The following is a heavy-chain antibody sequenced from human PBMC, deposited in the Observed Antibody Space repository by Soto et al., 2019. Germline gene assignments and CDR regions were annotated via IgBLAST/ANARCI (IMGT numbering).Heavy chain of an antibody. CDR1: GGTFSSYA. Sequence: QVQLVQSGAEVKKPGSSVKVSCKASGGTFSSYAISWVRQAPGQGLEWMGGIIPIFGTANYAQKFQGRVTINADESTSTAYMELSSLRSEDTAVYYCARISDSSSWYPSYYYYGMDVWGQGTTVTVSS. V-gene: IGHV1-69*01. J-gene: IGHJ6*02. CDR3: ARISDSSSWYPSYYYYGMDV. D-gene: IGHD6-13*01. CDR2: IIPIFGTA.